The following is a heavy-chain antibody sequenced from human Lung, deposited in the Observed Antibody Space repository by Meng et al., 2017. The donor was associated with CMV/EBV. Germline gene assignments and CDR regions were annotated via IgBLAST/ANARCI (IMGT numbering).Heavy chain of an antibody. CDR1: GFTFSSYW. D-gene: IGHD2/OR15-2a*01. Sequence: GESLKISCAASGFTFSSYWMSWVRQAPGKGLEWVANIKHDGSEKYYVDSVKGRFTISRDNAKNSLYLQMNSLRAEDTAVYYCARGRVGTTWLDWGQGTLVTVSS. J-gene: IGHJ4*02. CDR2: IKHDGSEK. CDR3: ARGRVGTTWLD. V-gene: IGHV3-7*01.